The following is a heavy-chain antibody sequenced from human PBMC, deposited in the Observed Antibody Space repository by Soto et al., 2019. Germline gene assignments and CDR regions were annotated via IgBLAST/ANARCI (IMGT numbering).Heavy chain of an antibody. V-gene: IGHV5-10-1*01. Sequence: SLCSSRVRQITRKGLEWMGRIDPSDSYTNYSPSFQGHVTISADKSISTAYLQWSSLKASDTAMYYCARQGKGAAMAKYGTAVRGQGSTVTVSS. CDR3: ARQGKGAAMAKYGTAV. D-gene: IGHD5-18*01. CDR1: SLC. CDR2: IDPSDSYT. J-gene: IGHJ6*02.